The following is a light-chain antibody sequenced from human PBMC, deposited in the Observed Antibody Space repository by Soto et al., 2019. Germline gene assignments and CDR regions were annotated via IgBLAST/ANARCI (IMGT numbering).Light chain of an antibody. V-gene: IGKV1-27*01. Sequence: DIPMTQSPSSLSASLGDIDTITCRASQVIGNYLAWYQQKPGKVHKLLIYGAYTLQSGVKSRFSGSGSGTDFTLTISSIQPEDVAIYYCKKYNSGLINCGNGKRREIK. CDR1: QVIGNY. CDR3: KKYNSGLIN. CDR2: GAY. J-gene: IGKJ5*01.